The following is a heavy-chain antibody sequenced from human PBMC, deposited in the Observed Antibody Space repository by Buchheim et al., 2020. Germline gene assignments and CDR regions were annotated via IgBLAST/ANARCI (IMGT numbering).Heavy chain of an antibody. V-gene: IGHV4-30-2*01. CDR3: ARGELDDYVWGSYRPYYFDY. Sequence: QLQLQESGSGLVKPSQTLSLTCAVSGGSISSGGYSWSWIRQPPGKGLEWIGYIYHSGSTYYNPSLKSRVTISVDRSKNQFYLKLSSVTAADTAVYYCARGELDDYVWGSYRPYYFDYWGQGTL. D-gene: IGHD3-16*02. CDR1: GGSISSGGYS. CDR2: IYHSGST. J-gene: IGHJ4*02.